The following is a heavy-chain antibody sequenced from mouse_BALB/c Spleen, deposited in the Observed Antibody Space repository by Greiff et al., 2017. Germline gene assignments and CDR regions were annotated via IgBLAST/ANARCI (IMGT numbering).Heavy chain of an antibody. V-gene: IGHV1S137*01. CDR2: ISTYYGDA. D-gene: IGHD2-14*01. Sequence: QVQLQQSGAELVRPGVSVKISCKGSGYTFTDYAMHWVKQSHAKSLEWIGVISTYYGDASYNQKFKGKATMTVDKSSSTAYMELARLTSEDSAIYYCARSGRYEVYFDYWGQGTTRTVSS. CDR1: GYTFTDYA. J-gene: IGHJ2*01. CDR3: ARSGRYEVYFDY.